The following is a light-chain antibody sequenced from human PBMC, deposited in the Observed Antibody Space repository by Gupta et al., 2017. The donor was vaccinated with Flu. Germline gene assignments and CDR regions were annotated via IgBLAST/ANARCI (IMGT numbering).Light chain of an antibody. CDR3: CSYAGSSVLV. J-gene: IGLJ2*01. V-gene: IGLV2-23*02. Sequence: YQQPPGAGPRFVIHEVTERPSGISYRFSGSKSGNTASLTISGLQADDEGDYYCCSYAGSSVLVFGGGTKLTVL. CDR2: EVT.